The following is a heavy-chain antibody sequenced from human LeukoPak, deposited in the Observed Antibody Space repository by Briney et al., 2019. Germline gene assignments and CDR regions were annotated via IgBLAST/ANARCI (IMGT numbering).Heavy chain of an antibody. CDR1: GFTFSNNG. V-gene: IGHV3-33*06. CDR3: AKSSTYSSGAHAYDI. J-gene: IGHJ3*02. CDR2: IWYDGSSK. Sequence: QSGGSLRLSCVASGFTFSNNGMHWVRQAPGKGLEWVAVIWYDGSSKYYADPVKGRFTISRDTSKNTLYLQMNSLRAEDTAVYYCAKSSTYSSGAHAYDIWGQGTLVTVSS. D-gene: IGHD6-19*01.